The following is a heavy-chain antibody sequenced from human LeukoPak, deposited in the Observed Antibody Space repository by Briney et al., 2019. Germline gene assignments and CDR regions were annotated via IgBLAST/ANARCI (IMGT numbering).Heavy chain of an antibody. Sequence: PGGSLRLSCAASGFTFSSYTMSWVRQAPGTGLEWVSSISSSTTYIYYADSVKGRFTISRDNAKNSLYLQMNSLRAEDTAVYYCARDVYSTSWSNFDFWGQGTLVTVSS. J-gene: IGHJ4*02. CDR3: ARDVYSTSWSNFDF. CDR2: ISSSTTYI. CDR1: GFTFSSYT. D-gene: IGHD2-2*01. V-gene: IGHV3-21*01.